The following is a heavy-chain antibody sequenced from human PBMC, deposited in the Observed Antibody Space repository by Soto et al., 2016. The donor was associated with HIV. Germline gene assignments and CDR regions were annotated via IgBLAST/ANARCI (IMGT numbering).Heavy chain of an antibody. V-gene: IGHV1-2*02. CDR1: GFTFSGYY. J-gene: IGHJ3*01. CDR3: ARDLLHVDTTLDTGGNAFDV. D-gene: IGHD5-18*01. CDR2: INPNSGAT. Sequence: QVQLVQSGAEVKKPGASVKVSCKTSGFTFSGYYLHWVRQTPGQGLEWMGWINPNSGATNFAERFLGRISMTRDSAIRTTFMELRRLKPDDTAVYFCARDLLHVDTTLDTGGNAFDVWAKGQRSASLQ.